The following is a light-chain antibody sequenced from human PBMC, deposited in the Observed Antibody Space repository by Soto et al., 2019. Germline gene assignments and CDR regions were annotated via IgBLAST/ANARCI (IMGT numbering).Light chain of an antibody. J-gene: IGKJ1*01. CDR3: QQYNSYRT. Sequence: DIQMTQSPSALSASVGDRVTITCRARQSISSWLAWYQQKPGKAPKLLIYDASSLKSGVPSRFSGSGSGTEFTLTISSLQSDDFATYYCQQYNSYRTFGQGTKVEIK. V-gene: IGKV1-5*01. CDR1: QSISSW. CDR2: DAS.